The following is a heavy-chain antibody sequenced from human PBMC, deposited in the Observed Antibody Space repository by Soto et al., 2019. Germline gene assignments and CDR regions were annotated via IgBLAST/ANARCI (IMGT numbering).Heavy chain of an antibody. CDR1: GGSISSGDYY. V-gene: IGHV4-30-4*01. Sequence: SETLSLTCTVSGGSISSGDYYWSWIRQPPGKGLEWIGYIYYSGSTYYNPSLKSRVTISVDTSKNQFSLKLSSVTAADTAVYYCARESVVVVTAARWYWFDTWGQGTPVTVSS. CDR2: IYYSGST. CDR3: ARESVVVVTAARWYWFDT. D-gene: IGHD2-2*01. J-gene: IGHJ5*02.